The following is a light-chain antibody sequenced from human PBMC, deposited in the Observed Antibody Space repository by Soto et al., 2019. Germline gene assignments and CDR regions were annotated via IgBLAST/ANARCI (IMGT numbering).Light chain of an antibody. CDR1: SSDVGSYNL. J-gene: IGLJ2*01. CDR3: CSYAGSTTVV. Sequence: QSALTQPASVSGSPGQSITISCTGTSSDVGSYNLVSWYQQHPGKAPKLMISEVSKWPSGVSNRFSGSKSGNSASLTISGLQAEDEADYYCCSYAGSTTVVFGGGTKLTVL. V-gene: IGLV2-23*02. CDR2: EVS.